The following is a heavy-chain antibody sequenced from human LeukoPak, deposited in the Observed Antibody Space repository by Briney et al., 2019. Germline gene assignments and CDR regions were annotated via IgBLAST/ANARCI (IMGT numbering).Heavy chain of an antibody. CDR2: ITGSGSNT. CDR1: GFTFSSYA. D-gene: IGHD4-17*01. V-gene: IGHV3-23*01. CDR3: AKDRTTGIPFDD. J-gene: IGHJ4*02. Sequence: GGSLRLSCAASGFTFSSYAMSWVRQAPGKGLEWVSTITGSGSNTYYADSVKGRFTISRDNSKNTLDLQMNSLRAEDTAVHYCAKDRTTGIPFDDWGQGTLVTVSS.